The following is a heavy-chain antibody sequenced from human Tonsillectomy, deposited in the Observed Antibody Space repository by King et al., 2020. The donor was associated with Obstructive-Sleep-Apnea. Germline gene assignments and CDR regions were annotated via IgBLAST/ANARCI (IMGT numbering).Heavy chain of an antibody. D-gene: IGHD3-10*01. Sequence: VQLVESGGGLVKPGGSLRLSCAASGFIFSDYDMNWVRRAPGKGLEWVSSITTISHYIYYADSVKGRFTISRDNANNLVYLQMSSLRAEDTAMYYCTSALGSHALRDNWFDLWGQGTLVTVSS. J-gene: IGHJ5*02. V-gene: IGHV3-21*01. CDR2: ITTISHYI. CDR1: GFIFSDYD. CDR3: TSALGSHALRDNWFDL.